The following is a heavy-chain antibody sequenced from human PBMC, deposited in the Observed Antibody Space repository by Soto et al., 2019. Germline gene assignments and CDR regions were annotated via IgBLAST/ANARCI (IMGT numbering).Heavy chain of an antibody. V-gene: IGHV3-30*18. CDR3: AKDYKVWYEASYGMDV. CDR1: GFTFSSYG. D-gene: IGHD2-15*01. CDR2: ISYDGSNK. J-gene: IGHJ6*02. Sequence: QVQLVESGGGVVQPGRSLRLSCAASGFTFSSYGMHWVRQAPGKGLEWVAVISYDGSNKYYADSVKGRFTISRDNSKNTLYLQMNSLRAEDTAVYYCAKDYKVWYEASYGMDVWGQGTTVTVSS.